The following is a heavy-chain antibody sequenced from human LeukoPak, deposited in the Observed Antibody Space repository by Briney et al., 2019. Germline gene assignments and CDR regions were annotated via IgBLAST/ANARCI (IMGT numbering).Heavy chain of an antibody. CDR1: GYRFTSYW. CDR3: ARLGSCSGGSCYPFDY. J-gene: IGHJ4*02. V-gene: IGHV5-51*01. CDR2: IYPGDSDT. D-gene: IGHD2-15*01. Sequence: GESLKISCKGSGYRFTSYWIGWVRQMPGKGLEWMGIIYPGDSDTRYSPSFQGQVTISADKSISTAYLQWSSLKASDTAMYYCARLGSCSGGSCYPFDYWGQGTLVTVSS.